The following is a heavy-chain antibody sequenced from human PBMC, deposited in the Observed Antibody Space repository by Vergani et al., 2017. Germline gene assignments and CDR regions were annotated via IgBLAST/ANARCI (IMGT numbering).Heavy chain of an antibody. V-gene: IGHV4-4*03. CDR1: GDSISSNNC. Sequence: QVQLQESGPGLVKPPGTLSLTCAVSGDSISSNNCWTWVRQPPGKGLEGFGEICHTEDTKYSPSLKSRVTVSVDESRDLFSLRLNSVTAADTAVYYCATIGYRRWGYYLDYWGERSLVTVSS. D-gene: IGHD2-2*02. CDR2: ICHTEDT. J-gene: IGHJ4*02. CDR3: ATIGYRRWGYYLDY.